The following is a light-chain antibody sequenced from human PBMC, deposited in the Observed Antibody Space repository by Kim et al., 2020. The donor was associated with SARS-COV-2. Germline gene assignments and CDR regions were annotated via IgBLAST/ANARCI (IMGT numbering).Light chain of an antibody. CDR3: QQSFITPYT. CDR2: SAS. J-gene: IGKJ2*01. V-gene: IGKV1-39*01. Sequence: SASVGDTVTITCRASRGIRNYVNWYQQKAGKAPELLIYSASSLQSGVPPRFRGSGSGTDFTLTISSLQPEDFATYCCQQSFITPYTFGQGTKLEI. CDR1: RGIRNY.